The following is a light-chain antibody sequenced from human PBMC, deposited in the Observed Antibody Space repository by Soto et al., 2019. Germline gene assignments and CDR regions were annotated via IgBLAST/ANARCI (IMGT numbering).Light chain of an antibody. V-gene: IGLV2-23*02. Sequence: QSALTQPASVSGSPGQSITISCTGTSNDVGGYNLVSWYQHHPGKAPKLIIYEASKRPSGVSDRFSGSRSGNMASLTISALQPEDEADYSCCSFAGGATFVFGGGTKLTVL. CDR3: CSFAGGATFV. CDR2: EAS. J-gene: IGLJ2*01. CDR1: SNDVGGYNL.